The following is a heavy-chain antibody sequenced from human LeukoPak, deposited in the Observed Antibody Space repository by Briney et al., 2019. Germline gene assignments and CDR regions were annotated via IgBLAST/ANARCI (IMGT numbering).Heavy chain of an antibody. V-gene: IGHV3-30*02. CDR2: IRYDGSNK. D-gene: IGHD3-10*01. CDR1: GFTFSSYG. CDR3: ARVGEGYYSLAYYFDY. Sequence: GGSLRLSCAASGFTFSSYGMHWVRQAPGKGLEWVAFIRYDGSNKYYADSVKGRFTISRDNSKNTLYLQMNSLRAEDTAVYYCARVGEGYYSLAYYFDYWGQGTLVTVSS. J-gene: IGHJ4*02.